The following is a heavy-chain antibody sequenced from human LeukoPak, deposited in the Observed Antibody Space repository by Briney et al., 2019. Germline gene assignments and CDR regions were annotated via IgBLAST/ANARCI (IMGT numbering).Heavy chain of an antibody. D-gene: IGHD6-6*01. V-gene: IGHV4-38-2*01. J-gene: IGHJ4*02. CDR2: IYHSGST. CDR1: GYSVSSGYD. Sequence: SETLSLTCAVSGYSVSSGYDLGWIRQPPGKGLEWIGSIYHSGSTYYNPSLRSRVTISVDTSKNQFSLKLSSVTAADTAVYYCASLIPIAARLYDYWGQGTLVTVSS. CDR3: ASLIPIAARLYDY.